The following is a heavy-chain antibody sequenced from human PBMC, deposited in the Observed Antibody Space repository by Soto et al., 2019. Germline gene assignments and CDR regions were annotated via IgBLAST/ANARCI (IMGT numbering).Heavy chain of an antibody. J-gene: IGHJ4*02. Sequence: QITLKESGPTVVKPTETLTLTCTFSGFSLTTSGVGVGWVRQSSGKAPEWLALIYWDDDKRYSTSLNSRLIITKDTSKNQVVLTMANVDPADTVTYYCAHRVLRTVFGLVTTTAIYFDFWGPGTPVVVSS. V-gene: IGHV2-5*02. D-gene: IGHD3-3*01. CDR2: IYWDDDK. CDR3: AHRVLRTVFGLVTTTAIYFDF. CDR1: GFSLTTSGVG.